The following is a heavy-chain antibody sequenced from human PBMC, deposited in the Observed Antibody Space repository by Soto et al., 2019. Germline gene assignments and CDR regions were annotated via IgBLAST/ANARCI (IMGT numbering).Heavy chain of an antibody. CDR3: ARYFRGSGRYFFDH. CDR2: INQDGSGT. V-gene: IGHV3-7*03. CDR1: AFTFISSF. J-gene: IGHJ4*02. Sequence: WGSLRLSCISSAFTFISSFMCWVRQAPGKGLEWVVNINQDGSGTYYVDSVKGRFTISRDNAKNSLYRQMNSLRAEDTAVYYCARYFRGSGRYFFDHWGQGTLVTVSS. D-gene: IGHD6-19*01.